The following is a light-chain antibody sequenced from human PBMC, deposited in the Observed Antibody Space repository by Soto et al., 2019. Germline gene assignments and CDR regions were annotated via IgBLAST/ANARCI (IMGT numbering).Light chain of an antibody. J-gene: IGKJ2*01. CDR2: VSS. CDR3: QQSYSTLYT. Sequence: DIPMTQSPSSLSASIGDRVTITCRASQNISIYLHWYQQKPGQAPKFLIYVSSNLQSGVPSRFSGSGSGTDFTLTISSLQPEDFATYYCQQSYSTLYTFGQGTKLEIK. V-gene: IGKV1-39*01. CDR1: QNISIY.